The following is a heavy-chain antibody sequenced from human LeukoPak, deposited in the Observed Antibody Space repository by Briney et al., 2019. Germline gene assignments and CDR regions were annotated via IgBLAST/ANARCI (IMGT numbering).Heavy chain of an antibody. V-gene: IGHV3-21*01. Sequence: GGSLRLACAASGFTLTSYSMNWVRQAPGKVLEWVSSISSSGTYIYYADSVKGRFTISRDNAKNSLYLQMNSLRAEDTAVYYCARDRYGDYAIDYWGQGTLVTVSS. D-gene: IGHD4-17*01. J-gene: IGHJ4*02. CDR3: ARDRYGDYAIDY. CDR2: ISSSGTYI. CDR1: GFTLTSYS.